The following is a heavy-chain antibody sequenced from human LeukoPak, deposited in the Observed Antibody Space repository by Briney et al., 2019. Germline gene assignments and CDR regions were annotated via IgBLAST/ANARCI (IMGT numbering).Heavy chain of an antibody. J-gene: IGHJ3*02. Sequence: PGGSLRLSCAASGFIFDEYAMHWVRHAPGKGLEWVSGISWNSGSICYADSVKGRFTISRDNAKNSLYLQMNSLRGEDTALYYCAKGRYYYDSSAYSDAFDIWGQGTMVTVSS. V-gene: IGHV3-9*01. D-gene: IGHD3-22*01. CDR2: ISWNSGSI. CDR3: AKGRYYYDSSAYSDAFDI. CDR1: GFIFDEYA.